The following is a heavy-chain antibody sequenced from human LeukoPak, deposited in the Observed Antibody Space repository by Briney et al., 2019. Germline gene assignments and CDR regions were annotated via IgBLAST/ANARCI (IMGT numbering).Heavy chain of an antibody. CDR3: ARASDTAMASDAFDI. V-gene: IGHV4-4*07. D-gene: IGHD5-18*01. CDR2: IYTSGST. CDR1: GGSLSSYY. J-gene: IGHJ3*02. Sequence: SETLSLTCTVSGGSLSSYYWSWIRQPAGKGLEWIGRIYTSGSTNYNPSLKSRVTISVDKSKNQFSLKLSSVTAADTAVYYCARASDTAMASDAFDIWGQGTMVTVSS.